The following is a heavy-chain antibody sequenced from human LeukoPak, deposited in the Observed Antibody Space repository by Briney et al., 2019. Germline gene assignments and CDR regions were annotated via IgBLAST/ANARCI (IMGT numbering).Heavy chain of an antibody. D-gene: IGHD4-17*01. CDR1: GFTFTTFW. J-gene: IGHJ4*02. CDR2: ISNDGSNT. V-gene: IGHV3-74*01. CDR3: VKTQTHFGDYRRDY. Sequence: GGSLRLSCATSGFTFTTFWMHWVRQAPGKELVWVSRISNDGSNTNYADSVKGRFTVSRDNSKNTLYLQMNSLRVEDTAVYYCVKTQTHFGDYRRDYWGQGTLVTVSS.